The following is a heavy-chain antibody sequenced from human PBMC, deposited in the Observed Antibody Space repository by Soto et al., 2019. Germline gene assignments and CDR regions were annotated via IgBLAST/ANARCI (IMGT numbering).Heavy chain of an antibody. CDR1: GFTFSSYA. CDR3: ARGSGEAYYDILTGYPPFDY. J-gene: IGHJ4*02. Sequence: PGGSLRLSCAASGFTFSSYAMSWVRQAPGKGLEWVSVIYSGGSTYYADSVKGRFTISRDNSKNTMYLQMNSLRAEDTAVYYCARGSGEAYYDILTGYPPFDYWGQGTLVTVSS. CDR2: IYSGGST. V-gene: IGHV3-66*01. D-gene: IGHD3-9*01.